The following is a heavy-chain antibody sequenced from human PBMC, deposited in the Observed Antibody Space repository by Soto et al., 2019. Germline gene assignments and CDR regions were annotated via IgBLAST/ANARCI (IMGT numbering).Heavy chain of an antibody. CDR2: ISGSGGST. CDR1: GFTFSSYA. CDR3: AKDPRDIVVVPAASKGFYYYYGMDV. J-gene: IGHJ6*02. V-gene: IGHV3-23*01. Sequence: GGSLRLSCAASGFTFSSYAMSWVRQAPGKGLEWVSAISGSGGSTYYADSVKGRFTISRDNSKNTLYLQMNSLRAEDTAVYYCAKDPRDIVVVPAASKGFYYYYGMDVWGQGTTVTVSS. D-gene: IGHD2-2*01.